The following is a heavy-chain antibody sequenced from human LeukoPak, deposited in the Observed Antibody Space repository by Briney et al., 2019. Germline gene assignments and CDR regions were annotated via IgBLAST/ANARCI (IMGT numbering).Heavy chain of an antibody. J-gene: IGHJ4*02. CDR1: GGSISRSDNY. Sequence: KASETPSLTYTVSGGSISRSDNYWSWIRQPPGKGLEWIGYIYYSGSTNYNPSLKSRVTISVDTSKNQFSLKLSSVTAADTAVYYCARYGNVWSSSSYFDYWGQGTLVTVSS. CDR3: ARYGNVWSSSSYFDY. CDR2: IYYSGST. V-gene: IGHV4-61*08. D-gene: IGHD6-6*01.